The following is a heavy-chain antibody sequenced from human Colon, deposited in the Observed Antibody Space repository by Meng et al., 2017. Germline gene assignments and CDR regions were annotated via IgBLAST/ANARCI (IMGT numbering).Heavy chain of an antibody. CDR2: ISSSGSTI. CDR3: ASATYCGGDCYSGDAFDI. CDR1: GFTSSSYE. V-gene: IGHV3-48*03. D-gene: IGHD2-21*02. Sequence: GGSLRLSCAASGFTSSSYEMNWVRQAPGKGLEWVSYISSSGSTIYYADSVKGRFTISRDNAKNSLYLQMNSLRAEDTAVYYCASATYCGGDCYSGDAFDIWGQGKRVTVAS. J-gene: IGHJ3*02.